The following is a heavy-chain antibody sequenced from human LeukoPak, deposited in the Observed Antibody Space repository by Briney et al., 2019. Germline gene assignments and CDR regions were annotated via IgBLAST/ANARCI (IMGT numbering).Heavy chain of an antibody. Sequence: PGGSLRLSCAASGFTFSSNAMSWVRQAPGKGLEWVSVITGDTGSTYYAGSVKGRFTISRDNSKNTLSLQMNSLRAEDTAVYYCAKGAVAPGSGGDYFDYWGQGTLVTVSS. J-gene: IGHJ4*02. CDR2: ITGDTGST. V-gene: IGHV3-23*01. CDR3: AKGAVAPGSGGDYFDY. CDR1: GFTFSSNA. D-gene: IGHD3-10*01.